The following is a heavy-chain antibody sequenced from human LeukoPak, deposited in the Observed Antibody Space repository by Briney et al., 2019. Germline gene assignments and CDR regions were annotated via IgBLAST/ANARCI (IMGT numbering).Heavy chain of an antibody. V-gene: IGHV3-72*01. D-gene: IGHD2-15*01. Sequence: PGGSLRLSCAASGFTFSDYHMDWVRQAPGKGLEWVGRSRNKANSYTTEYAASVKGRFTISRDDSKNSLYLQMHSLKTEETAVYYWARVSWVVAATATDYWGQGTLVTVSS. J-gene: IGHJ4*02. CDR3: ARVSWVVAATATDY. CDR2: SRNKANSYTT. CDR1: GFTFSDYH.